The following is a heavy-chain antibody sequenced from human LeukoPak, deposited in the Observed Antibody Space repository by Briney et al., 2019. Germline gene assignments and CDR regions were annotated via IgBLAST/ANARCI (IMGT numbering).Heavy chain of an antibody. CDR1: GFTFSSYW. CDR3: ARHPNSNWDY. V-gene: IGHV3-74*01. Sequence: GGSLRLSCAASGFTFSSYWMHWVRQAPGKGLVWVSRITNDGSSTTYADSVKGRFTASRDNAQNSLYLQMNSLRVEDTAVYYCARHPNSNWDYWGQGTLVTVSS. J-gene: IGHJ4*02. CDR2: ITNDGSST. D-gene: IGHD6-13*01.